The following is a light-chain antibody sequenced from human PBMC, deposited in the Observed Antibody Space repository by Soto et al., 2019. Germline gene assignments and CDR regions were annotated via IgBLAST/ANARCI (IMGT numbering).Light chain of an antibody. CDR2: KAS. J-gene: IGKJ1*01. Sequence: DIQMTQSPSILSASVVDRVTITCRVSQSISIWLAWYQQTPGKAPNLLIHKASHLESGVPSRFSGSGSGTDFTLTISSLEPEDFAVYYCQQRDIWPWTCGQGTKGDIK. CDR1: QSISIW. V-gene: IGKV1-5*03. CDR3: QQRDIWPWT.